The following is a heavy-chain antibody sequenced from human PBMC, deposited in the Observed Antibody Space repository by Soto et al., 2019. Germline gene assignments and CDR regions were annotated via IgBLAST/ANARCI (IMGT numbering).Heavy chain of an antibody. CDR3: ARDQLSSGLYVWFDP. CDR1: GGSISTYY. J-gene: IGHJ5*02. Sequence: HVQLQESRAGLVKPSETLSLTCTVSGGSISTYYWSWIRQPPGKGLEWIGYIYYDGSTSYNPSLRSRVTISVDTSKNQFSLILSSVTSADTAVYFCARDQLSSGLYVWFDPWGQGTLVTVSS. V-gene: IGHV4-59*01. CDR2: IYYDGST. D-gene: IGHD6-25*01.